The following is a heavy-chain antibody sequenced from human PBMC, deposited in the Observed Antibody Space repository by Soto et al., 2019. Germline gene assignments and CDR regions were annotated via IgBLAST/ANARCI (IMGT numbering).Heavy chain of an antibody. V-gene: IGHV1-18*04. D-gene: IGHD3-3*01. Sequence: QVKLVQSGAEVKKPGASVKVSCKASVYTFTSYGISWVRQAPGQGLEWMGWISAYNGNTNYAQKLQGRVTMTTDTSTSTAYMELRSLRSDDTAVYYCARANDFWSGYYFTYGWFDPWGQGTLVTVSS. J-gene: IGHJ5*02. CDR2: ISAYNGNT. CDR1: VYTFTSYG. CDR3: ARANDFWSGYYFTYGWFDP.